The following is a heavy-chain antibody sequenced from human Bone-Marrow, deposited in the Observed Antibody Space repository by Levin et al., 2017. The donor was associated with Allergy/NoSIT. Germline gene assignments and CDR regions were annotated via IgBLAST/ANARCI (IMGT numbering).Heavy chain of an antibody. CDR3: AREDCYSDSSAFYSIFDY. D-gene: IGHD3-22*01. V-gene: IGHV3-48*02. Sequence: GGSLRLSCAASGFIFNSYSMNWVRQAPGKGLEWIEYISSSSGTIYYADSVKGRFTISRDNAKNSLYLQMDSLLDEDTAVSYCAREDCYSDSSAFYSIFDYWGQGTLVTVSS. CDR1: GFIFNSYS. J-gene: IGHJ4*02. CDR2: ISSSSGTI.